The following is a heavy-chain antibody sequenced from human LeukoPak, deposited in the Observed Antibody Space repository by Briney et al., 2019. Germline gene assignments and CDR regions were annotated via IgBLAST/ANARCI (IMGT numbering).Heavy chain of an antibody. V-gene: IGHV3-23*01. CDR2: ISGSGGST. CDR3: AKGLGGSPFDY. Sequence: GGSLRLSCAASGFTFSSYAMTWARQAPGKGLEWVSAISGSGGSTYYADSVKGRFTISRDNSKNTLSLQMNSLRAEDTAVYYCAKGLGGSPFDYWGQGTLVTVSS. J-gene: IGHJ4*02. D-gene: IGHD2-15*01. CDR1: GFTFSSYA.